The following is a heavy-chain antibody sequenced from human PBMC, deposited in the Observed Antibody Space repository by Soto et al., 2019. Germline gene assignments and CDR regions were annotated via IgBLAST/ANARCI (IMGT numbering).Heavy chain of an antibody. J-gene: IGHJ3*02. V-gene: IGHV3-21*01. Sequence: GESLKISCAASGFTFSSYSMNWVRQAPGKGLEWVSSISSSSSYIYYADSVKGRFTISRDNAKNSLYLQMNSLRAEDTAVYYCARDPGGYGDAFDIWGQGTMVTVSS. CDR3: ARDPGGYGDAFDI. CDR2: ISSSSSYI. CDR1: GFTFSSYS. D-gene: IGHD5-12*01.